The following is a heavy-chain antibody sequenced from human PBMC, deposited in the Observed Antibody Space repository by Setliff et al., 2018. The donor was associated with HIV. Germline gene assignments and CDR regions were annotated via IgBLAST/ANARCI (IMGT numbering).Heavy chain of an antibody. CDR3: ARDQTSNGDFDY. CDR1: GGSISIYY. V-gene: IGHV4-59*12. D-gene: IGHD4-17*01. CDR2: IDYTGST. Sequence: PSETLSLTCTVSGGSISIYYWSWIRQPPGKGLEWIGYIDYTGSTNYNPSLKSRVTISVDTSKNQFSLKLSSVTAADTAVYYCARDQTSNGDFDYWGQGTLVTVSS. J-gene: IGHJ4*02.